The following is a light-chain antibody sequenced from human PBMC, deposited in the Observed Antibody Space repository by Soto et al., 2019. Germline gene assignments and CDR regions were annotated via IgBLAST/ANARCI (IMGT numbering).Light chain of an antibody. CDR1: QSVSSW. V-gene: IGKV1-5*01. CDR3: QQYSSFSWT. J-gene: IGKJ1*01. CDR2: DAS. Sequence: GDRVTITCRASQSVSSWLAWYQQKPGKAPKLLIYDASSLENGVPSTFSGSGSGTEFTLTISSLQPDDFATYYCQQYSSFSWTFGQGTKV.